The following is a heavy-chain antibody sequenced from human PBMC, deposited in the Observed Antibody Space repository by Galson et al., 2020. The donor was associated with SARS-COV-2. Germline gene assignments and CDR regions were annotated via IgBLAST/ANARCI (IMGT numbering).Heavy chain of an antibody. D-gene: IGHD5-18*01. CDR1: GFTFSNYA. V-gene: IGHV3-30-3*01. CDR3: ARDPALQLWNSYYYGVVV. CDR2: ISYDATST. J-gene: IGHJ6*02. Sequence: GESLKISCAASGFTFSNYAMHWVRQAPGKGLEWLAVISYDATSTFYADSVKGRFTISRDNSKNALYLQMNGLRPDDTAVFYCARDPALQLWNSYYYGVVVWCQGTAVTVSS.